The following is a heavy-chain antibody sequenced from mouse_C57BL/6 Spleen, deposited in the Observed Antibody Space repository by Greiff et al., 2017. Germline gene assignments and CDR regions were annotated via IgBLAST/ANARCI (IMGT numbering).Heavy chain of an antibody. D-gene: IGHD4-1*01. V-gene: IGHV10-3*01. J-gene: IGHJ2*01. Sequence: DVKLVESGGGLVQPKGSLKLSCAASGFTFNTYAMHWVRQAPGKGLEWVARRRSKSSNYATYYADSVKDRFTISRDDSQSMLYLQMNNLKTEDTAMYYCVRALNWDNYFDYWGQGTTLTVSS. CDR2: RRSKSSNYAT. CDR1: GFTFNTYA. CDR3: VRALNWDNYFDY.